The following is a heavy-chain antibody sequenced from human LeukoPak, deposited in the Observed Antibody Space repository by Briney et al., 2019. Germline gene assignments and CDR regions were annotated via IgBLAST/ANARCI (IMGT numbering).Heavy chain of an antibody. CDR2: ISGSGSTK. D-gene: IGHD6-19*01. Sequence: GGSLRLSCAASGFTFRSHEMTWVRQAPGKGLEWVSYISGSGSTKYYADSVKGRFTISRDNARNSVYLQMNSLRAEDTAVYYCVTFVAVALDYWGRGTLVTVSS. V-gene: IGHV3-48*03. J-gene: IGHJ4*02. CDR1: GFTFRSHE. CDR3: VTFVAVALDY.